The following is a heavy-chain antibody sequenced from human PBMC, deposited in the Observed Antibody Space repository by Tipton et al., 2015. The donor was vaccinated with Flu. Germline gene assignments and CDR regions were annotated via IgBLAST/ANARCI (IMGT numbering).Heavy chain of an antibody. CDR3: ARDDRVVVVPAAMGFLYGMDV. CDR1: GDSMTSSRCY. J-gene: IGHJ6*02. V-gene: IGHV4-39*07. CDR2: IFHSGST. D-gene: IGHD2-2*01. Sequence: TLSLTCSVSGDSMTSSRCYWGWIRQPPGKGLEWIGSIFHSGSTYYNPSLKSRVTISVDTSKNQFSLKLSSVTAADTAVYYCARDDRVVVVPAAMGFLYGMDVWGQGTTVTVSS.